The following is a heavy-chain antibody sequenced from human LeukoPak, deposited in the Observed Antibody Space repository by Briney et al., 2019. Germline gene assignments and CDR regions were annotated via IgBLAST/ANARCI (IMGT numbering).Heavy chain of an antibody. D-gene: IGHD3-9*01. V-gene: IGHV3-64*01. Sequence: GGSLRLSCAASGFTFSSYAMHWVRQAPGKGLEYVSAISSNGGSTYYANSVKGRFTISRDNSKNTLYLQMGSLRAEDMAVYYCARGGEGYFDWLLPRDPLDFDYWGQGTLVTVSS. CDR1: GFTFSSYA. J-gene: IGHJ4*02. CDR2: ISSNGGST. CDR3: ARGGEGYFDWLLPRDPLDFDY.